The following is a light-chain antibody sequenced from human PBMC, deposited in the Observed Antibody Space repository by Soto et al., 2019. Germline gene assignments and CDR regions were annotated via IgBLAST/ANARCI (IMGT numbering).Light chain of an antibody. CDR1: QSVSSTS. CDR2: GAS. Sequence: EVVLTQSPGTLSLSPGERATLSCWASQSVSSTSLAWYQQKPGQAPRLLIYGASRRATGIPDRFSGSGSGTDFTLTISRLEPEDFAVYYCQHYDTSPPYTFGQGTKLEIK. V-gene: IGKV3-20*01. J-gene: IGKJ2*01. CDR3: QHYDTSPPYT.